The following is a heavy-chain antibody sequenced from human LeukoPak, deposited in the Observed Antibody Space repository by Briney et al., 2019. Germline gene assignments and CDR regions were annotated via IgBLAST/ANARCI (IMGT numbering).Heavy chain of an antibody. CDR1: GYTFTDYY. CDR3: ARGRRILGGPEDAGDFFDY. Sequence: ASVKVSCKASGYTFTDYYLLWVRQAPGQGLEWMGWIKTNSGATDYAQNFEARVTMTRDTSSGTAYLDLSSLTSDDTAVYYCARGRRILGGPEDAGDFFDYWGQGTLVIVSS. D-gene: IGHD3-16*01. V-gene: IGHV1-2*02. J-gene: IGHJ4*01. CDR2: IKTNSGAT.